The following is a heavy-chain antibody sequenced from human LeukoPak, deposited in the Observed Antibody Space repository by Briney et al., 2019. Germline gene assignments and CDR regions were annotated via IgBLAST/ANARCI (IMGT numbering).Heavy chain of an antibody. J-gene: IGHJ4*02. CDR2: IWYDGSNK. CDR3: ARDAHSTAVAGDY. V-gene: IGHV3-33*01. D-gene: IGHD6-19*01. CDR1: GFTFSSYG. Sequence: GGSLRLSCAASGFTFSSYGMHWVRQAPGKGLEWVAVIWYDGSNKYYADSVKGRFTISRDNSKNTLYLQMNSLRAEDTAVYYCARDAHSTAVAGDYWGQGTLVTVSS.